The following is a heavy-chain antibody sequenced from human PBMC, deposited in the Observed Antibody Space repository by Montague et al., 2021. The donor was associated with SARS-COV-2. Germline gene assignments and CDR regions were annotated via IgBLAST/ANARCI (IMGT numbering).Heavy chain of an antibody. CDR3: ARAPPGYWGVVVAVAANFDY. J-gene: IGHJ4*02. V-gene: IGHV4-39*07. CDR1: GGSISSSSYY. D-gene: IGHD2-15*01. Sequence: SETLSLTCTVSGGSISSSSYYWGWIRQPPGKGLEWIGSIYYSGSTYYNPSLKSRVIISVDTSKNQFSLKLSSVTAADTAVYYYARAPPGYWGVVVAVAANFDYWGRGTLVTVSS. CDR2: IYYSGST.